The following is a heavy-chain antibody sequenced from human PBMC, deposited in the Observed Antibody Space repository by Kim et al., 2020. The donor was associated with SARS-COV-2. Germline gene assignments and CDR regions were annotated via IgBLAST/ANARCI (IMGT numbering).Heavy chain of an antibody. J-gene: IGHJ4*02. D-gene: IGHD3-22*01. CDR3: ARDPRPSKYYYDSSGYPGFDY. CDR1: GFTFSSYS. CDR2: ISSSSSYI. V-gene: IGHV3-21*01. Sequence: GGSLRLSCAASGFTFSSYSMNWVRQAPGKGLEWVSSISSSSSYIYYADSVKGRFTISRDNAKNSLYLQMNSLRAEDTAVYYCARDPRPSKYYYDSSGYPGFDYWGQGTLVNVSS.